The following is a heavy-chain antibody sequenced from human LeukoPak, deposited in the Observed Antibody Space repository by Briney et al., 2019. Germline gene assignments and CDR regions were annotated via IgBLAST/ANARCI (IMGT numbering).Heavy chain of an antibody. CDR2: IYHSGST. CDR3: ARLLRITIFGVDPPPHYMDV. D-gene: IGHD3-3*01. Sequence: SETLSLTCAVSGYSISSGYYWAWIRQPPGKGLEWIGSIYHSGSTYYNPSLKSRVTISVDTSKNQFSLKLSSVTAADTAVYYCARLLRITIFGVDPPPHYMDVWGKGTTVTVSS. J-gene: IGHJ6*03. V-gene: IGHV4-38-2*01. CDR1: GYSISSGYY.